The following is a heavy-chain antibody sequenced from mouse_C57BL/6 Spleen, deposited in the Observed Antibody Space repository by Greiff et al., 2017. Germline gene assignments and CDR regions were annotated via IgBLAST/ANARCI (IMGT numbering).Heavy chain of an antibody. CDR1: GYTFTSYT. V-gene: IGHV1-4*01. Sequence: VQRVESGAELARPGASVKMSCTASGYTFTSYTMHWVQQRPGQGLAWIGYINPSSGYTKYNQKFKDKATLTADKSSSTAYMQLSSLTSEDSAVYYCARSGYGRSYWYFDVWGTGTTVTVSS. D-gene: IGHD1-1*01. CDR2: INPSSGYT. J-gene: IGHJ1*03. CDR3: ARSGYGRSYWYFDV.